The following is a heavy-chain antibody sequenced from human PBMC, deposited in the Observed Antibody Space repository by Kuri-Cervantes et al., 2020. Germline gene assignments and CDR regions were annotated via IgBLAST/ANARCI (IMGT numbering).Heavy chain of an antibody. D-gene: IGHD2-15*01. CDR1: GVTFSKYT. Sequence: GESLKISCSASGVTFSKYTMTWIRQAPGKGLEWVSSTSSTSKFIYYADSVKGRFTISRDNARDSLYLQMNSLRAEDSGVYYCARSEGSFTDAFDVWGLGARVTVSS. CDR2: TSSTSKFI. J-gene: IGHJ3*01. CDR3: ARSEGSFTDAFDV. V-gene: IGHV3-21*01.